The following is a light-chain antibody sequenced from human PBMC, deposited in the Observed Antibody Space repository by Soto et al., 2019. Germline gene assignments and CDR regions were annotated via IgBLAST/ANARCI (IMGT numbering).Light chain of an antibody. CDR1: SXDVGGYNY. CDR3: CSYAGSYTYV. Sequence: QSALTQPRSVSGSPGQSVTISCTGTSXDVGGYNYVSWYQQHPGKAPQLLIYDVSKRPSGVPDRFSGSKSGNTASLTISGLQAEDEADYYCCSYAGSYTYVFGTGTKVTVL. J-gene: IGLJ1*01. V-gene: IGLV2-11*01. CDR2: DVS.